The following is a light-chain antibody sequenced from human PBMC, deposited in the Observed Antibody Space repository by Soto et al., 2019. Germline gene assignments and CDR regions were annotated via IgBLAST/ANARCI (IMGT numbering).Light chain of an antibody. CDR2: DVS. Sequence: QSALTQPASVSGSPGQSIAISCTGTSSDVGSHDLVSWYQQQSGKVPKLIIYDVSSRPSGVSNHFSGSKSGNTASLTIYGLKYEDEADYYCSSFTSTTTYVFGTGTKVXVL. CDR1: SSDVGSHDL. J-gene: IGLJ1*01. V-gene: IGLV2-14*02. CDR3: SSFTSTTTYV.